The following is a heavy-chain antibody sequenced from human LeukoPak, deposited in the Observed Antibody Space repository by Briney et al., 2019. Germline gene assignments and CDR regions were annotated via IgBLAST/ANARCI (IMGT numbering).Heavy chain of an antibody. V-gene: IGHV3-64*01. D-gene: IGHD2-15*01. CDR2: ISSNGGST. CDR3: VRCSGGSCYKPIDI. J-gene: IGHJ3*02. Sequence: PGGSLRLSCAASGFTFSSYAMHWVRQAPGKGLEYVSAISSNGGSTYYANSVKGRFTISRDNSKNTLYLQMGSLRAEDMAVYYCVRCSGGSCYKPIDIWGQGTMVTVSS. CDR1: GFTFSSYA.